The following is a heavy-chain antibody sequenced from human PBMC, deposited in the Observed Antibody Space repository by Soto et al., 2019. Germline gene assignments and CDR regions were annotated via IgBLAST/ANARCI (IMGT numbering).Heavy chain of an antibody. D-gene: IGHD3-16*01. Sequence: EVQLVESGGGSVQPGGSLRLSCAASGFTFSSYSMTWVRQAPGKGLEWVSYISGTSSTMYYADSVKGRFTISRDNAKNSLYLKINSLREEDRAFFYCAIPGRGELLTSGGQGTLVGVSS. J-gene: IGHJ4*02. CDR3: AIPGRGELLTS. CDR2: ISGTSSTM. CDR1: GFTFSSYS. V-gene: IGHV3-48*02.